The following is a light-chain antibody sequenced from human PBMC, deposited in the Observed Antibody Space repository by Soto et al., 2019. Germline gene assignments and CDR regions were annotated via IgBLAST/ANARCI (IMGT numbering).Light chain of an antibody. J-gene: IGKJ1*01. V-gene: IGKV1-27*01. CDR1: QGISNY. CDR3: QKYNSDPRT. Sequence: DIQMTQSPSSLSASVGDRVTVTCRASQGISNYLAWYQQKPGKVPKLLIYAASTLQSGVPSRFSGSGTGTDFTLTISSLQPEDVANYYCQKYNSDPRTFGQGTKVEIK. CDR2: AAS.